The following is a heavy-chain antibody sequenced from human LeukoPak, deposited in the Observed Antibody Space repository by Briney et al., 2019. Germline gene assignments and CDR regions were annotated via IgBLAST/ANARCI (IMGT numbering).Heavy chain of an antibody. J-gene: IGHJ4*02. CDR3: ARDVRYTSDR. V-gene: IGHV3-74*01. CDR2: INSDGTST. Sequence: SGESLRLSCAASGFTFSSYWMSWVRQAPGKGLVWISRINSDGTSTNYADSVKGRFTISRDNAKNTLYLQMNSLTAEDTAVYYCARDVRYTSDRWGQGTLVTVSS. CDR1: GFTFSSYW. D-gene: IGHD6-19*01.